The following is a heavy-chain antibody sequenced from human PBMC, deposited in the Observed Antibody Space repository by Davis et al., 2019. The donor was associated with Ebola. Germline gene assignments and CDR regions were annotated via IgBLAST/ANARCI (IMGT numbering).Heavy chain of an antibody. D-gene: IGHD3-10*01. CDR2: IWYDGSNK. CDR1: GFTFSSYG. CDR3: ARRGSVMVQGVMDYYYYYGMDV. J-gene: IGHJ6*02. V-gene: IGHV3-33*01. Sequence: GESLKISCAASGFTFSSYGMHWVRQAPGKGLEWVAVIWYDGSNKYYADSVKGRFTISRDNSKNTLYLQMNSLRAEDTAVYYCARRGSVMVQGVMDYYYYYGMDVWGQGTTVTVSS.